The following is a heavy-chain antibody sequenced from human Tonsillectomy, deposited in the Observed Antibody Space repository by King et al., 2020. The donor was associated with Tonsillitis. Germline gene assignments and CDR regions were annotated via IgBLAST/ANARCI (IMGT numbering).Heavy chain of an antibody. V-gene: IGHV1-2*02. CDR2: INPNSGGT. CDR3: ARGEGGSGSYYPFAEYFQH. CDR1: GYTFTGYY. J-gene: IGHJ1*01. D-gene: IGHD3-10*01. Sequence: QLVQSGAEVKKPGASVKVSCKASGYTFTGYYMHWVRQAPGQGLEWMGWINPNSGGTNYAQKFQGRVTMTRDTSISTAYMGLSRLRSDDTAVYYCARGEGGSGSYYPFAEYFQHWGQGTLVTVSS.